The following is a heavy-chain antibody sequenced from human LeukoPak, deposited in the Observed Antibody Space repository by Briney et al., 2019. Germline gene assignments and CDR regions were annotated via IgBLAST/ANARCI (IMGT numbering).Heavy chain of an antibody. Sequence: SETLSLTCTVSGGSISSYYWSWIRQPPGKGLEWIGEINHSGSTNYNPSLKSRVTISVDTSKNQFSLKLSSVTAADTAVYYCASFNIAAAGIDYWGQGTLVTVSS. CDR1: GGSISSYY. V-gene: IGHV4-34*01. CDR2: INHSGST. CDR3: ASFNIAAAGIDY. D-gene: IGHD6-13*01. J-gene: IGHJ4*02.